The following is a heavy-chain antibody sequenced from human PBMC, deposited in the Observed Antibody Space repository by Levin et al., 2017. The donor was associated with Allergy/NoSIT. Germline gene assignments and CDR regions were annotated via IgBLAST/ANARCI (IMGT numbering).Heavy chain of an antibody. V-gene: IGHV3-49*03. CDR2: IRSKAYGGTT. D-gene: IGHD3-22*01. J-gene: IGHJ4*02. CDR1: GFTFGDYA. Sequence: GESLKISCTASGFTFGDYAMSWFRQAPGKGLEWVGFIRSKAYGGTTEYAASVKGRFTISRDDSKSIAYLQMNSLKTEDTAVYYCTRSPYYYDSSGFFDYWGQGTLVTVSS. CDR3: TRSPYYYDSSGFFDY.